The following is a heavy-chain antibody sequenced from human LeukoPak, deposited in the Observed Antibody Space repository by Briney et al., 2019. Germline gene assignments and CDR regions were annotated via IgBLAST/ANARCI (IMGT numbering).Heavy chain of an antibody. D-gene: IGHD2-15*01. CDR1: GFTFSNAW. V-gene: IGHV3-15*01. J-gene: IGHJ4*02. CDR3: TTPEGGYCSGGSCYDGFDY. CDR2: IKSKTDGGTT. Sequence: GGSLRLSCAASGFTFSNAWMSWVRQAPGKGLEWVGRIKSKTDGGTTDYAAPVKGRFTISRDDSKNTLYLQMNSLKTEDTAVYYCTTPEGGYCSGGSCYDGFDYWGQGTLVTVSS.